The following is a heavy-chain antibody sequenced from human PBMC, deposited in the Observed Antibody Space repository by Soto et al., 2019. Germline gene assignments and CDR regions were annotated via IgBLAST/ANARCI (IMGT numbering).Heavy chain of an antibody. V-gene: IGHV3-30-3*01. J-gene: IGHJ4*02. CDR1: GFTFSSYA. CDR3: ARATWIQLPIDY. D-gene: IGHD5-18*01. Sequence: QVQLVESGGGVVQPGRSLRLSCAAPGFTFSSYAMHWVRQAPGKGLEWVAVISYDGSNKYYADSVKGRFTISRDNSKNTLYLQMNSLRAEDTAVYYCARATWIQLPIDYWGQGTLVTVSS. CDR2: ISYDGSNK.